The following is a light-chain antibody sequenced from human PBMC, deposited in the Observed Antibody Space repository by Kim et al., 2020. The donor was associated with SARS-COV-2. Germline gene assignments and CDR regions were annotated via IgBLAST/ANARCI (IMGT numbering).Light chain of an antibody. J-gene: IGKJ3*01. Sequence: SDSLAWYQQKPGQAPRLLIYGASTRATDVPPRFSGSVSGTEFTLTITSLQPDDFAVYYCQQYSNRLAFGPGTKVDIK. V-gene: IGKV3-15*01. CDR2: GAS. CDR3: QQYSNRLA. CDR1: SDS.